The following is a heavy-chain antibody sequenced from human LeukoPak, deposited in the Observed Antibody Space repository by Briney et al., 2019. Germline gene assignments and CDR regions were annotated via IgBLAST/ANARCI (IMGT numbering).Heavy chain of an antibody. D-gene: IGHD2-2*01. CDR1: GFTFSSYA. J-gene: IGHJ6*04. Sequence: GRSLRLSCAASGFTFSSYAMHWVRQAPGKGLEWISSITYNGSNKYYTDSVKGRFTISRDNSKNTLCLQMNSLRAEDTAVYYCARARLGGCSRTGCYAYYDGMDVWGKGTPVTVSS. V-gene: IGHV3-30*04. CDR3: ARARLGGCSRTGCYAYYDGMDV. CDR2: ITYNGSNK.